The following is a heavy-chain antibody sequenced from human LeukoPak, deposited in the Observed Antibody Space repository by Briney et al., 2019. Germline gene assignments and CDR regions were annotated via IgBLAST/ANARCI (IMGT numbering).Heavy chain of an antibody. V-gene: IGHV3-23*01. CDR1: GFNFNRYA. D-gene: IGHD6-19*01. J-gene: IGHJ4*02. Sequence: GGSLRLSCAASGFNFNRYAMSWVRQAPGKGLEWVSGIIDNGDTTYHANSVKGRFTISRDNSKNTLYLQMHSLRAEDTAVYYCARAISVAGGGYYLDTWGQGTLVIVSS. CDR3: ARAISVAGGGYYLDT. CDR2: IIDNGDTT.